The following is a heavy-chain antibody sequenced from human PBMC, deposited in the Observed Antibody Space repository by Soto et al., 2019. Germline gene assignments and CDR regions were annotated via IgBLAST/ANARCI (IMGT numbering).Heavy chain of an antibody. CDR2: ISGNNGNT. V-gene: IGHV1-18*01. CDR3: VRRVVTTLDDAFDI. Sequence: QVQLVQSGPEVKKPGASVTLSCKASGYNFNNYGISWVRQAPGQGLEWMGWISGNNGNTKYGQKFQGRVSLTTDSSTTTAYMERRRLRSDDTADYYCVRRVVTTLDDAFDIWGPGTRVTVSS. CDR1: GYNFNNYG. D-gene: IGHD2-21*02. J-gene: IGHJ3*02.